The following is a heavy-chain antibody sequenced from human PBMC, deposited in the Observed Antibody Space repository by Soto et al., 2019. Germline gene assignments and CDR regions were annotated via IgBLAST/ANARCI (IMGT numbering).Heavy chain of an antibody. CDR2: ISYSADKT. D-gene: IGHD1-7*01. Sequence: VQLLESGGGLVQPGGSLRLSCAASGFTFNTYVMNWVRQAPGKGLEWVSTISYSADKTHYADSVKGRFTISRENSRDTLLLQMNSMRADYASVYYCARSARTATTNCCAVDVWCKGTMVTVSS. CDR1: GFTFNTYV. V-gene: IGHV3-23*01. J-gene: IGHJ3*01. CDR3: ARSARTATTNCCAVDV.